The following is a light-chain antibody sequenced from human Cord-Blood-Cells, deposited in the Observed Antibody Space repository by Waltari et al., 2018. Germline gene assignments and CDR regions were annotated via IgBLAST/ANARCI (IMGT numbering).Light chain of an antibody. CDR3: CSYAGSSSLYV. Sequence: QSALTQPASVSGSPGQSITISCTGTSSDVGSYNLVSWYQQHPGKAPKLMIYEGSKRLLGVSNRFSGSKSGNTASLTISGLQAEDDADYYCCSYAGSSSLYVFGTGTKVTVL. V-gene: IGLV2-23*01. CDR1: SSDVGSYNL. CDR2: EGS. J-gene: IGLJ1*01.